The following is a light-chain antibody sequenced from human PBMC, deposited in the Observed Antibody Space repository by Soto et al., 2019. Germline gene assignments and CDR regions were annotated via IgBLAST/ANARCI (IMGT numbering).Light chain of an antibody. CDR2: EAS. CDR3: QHYNSYSEA. Sequence: DIQMTQSPSSLSASVGDRVTITCRASQTISSWLAWYQQKPGKAPKLLIYEASTLKSGVPSRFSGSGSGTEFTLTISSLQYDDFATYYCQHYNSYSEAFGQGTKVNIK. J-gene: IGKJ1*01. CDR1: QTISSW. V-gene: IGKV1-5*03.